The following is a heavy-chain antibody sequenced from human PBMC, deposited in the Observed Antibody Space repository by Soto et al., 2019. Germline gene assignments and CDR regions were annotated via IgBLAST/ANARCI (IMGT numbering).Heavy chain of an antibody. J-gene: IGHJ4*02. CDR1: GGSISNYY. V-gene: IGHV4-59*12. CDR3: AKGLASEKVDS. D-gene: IGHD3-10*01. Sequence: SETLSLTCTVSGGSISNYYWSWIRQPPGRGLEWIGYISYSGSTNYNPSLKSRVTISVDTSKNQFSLKLTSLTAADTAVYYCAKGLASEKVDSWGQGTLVTVSS. CDR2: ISYSGST.